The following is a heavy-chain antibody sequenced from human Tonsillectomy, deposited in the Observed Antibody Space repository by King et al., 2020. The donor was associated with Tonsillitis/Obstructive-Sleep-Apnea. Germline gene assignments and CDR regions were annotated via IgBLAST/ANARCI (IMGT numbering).Heavy chain of an antibody. Sequence: VQLVESGGGVVQRGRSLRLSCVASGFTFSSYAMHWVRQAPGKGLEWVAVISYDGSNKHYADSVKGRFTISRDNSKNTLYLQMNSLRAEDTAVYYCAGDRGAYRRGWSDDAFDIWGQGTMVTVSS. D-gene: IGHD6-19*01. CDR3: AGDRGAYRRGWSDDAFDI. V-gene: IGHV3-30*04. J-gene: IGHJ3*02. CDR2: ISYDGSNK. CDR1: GFTFSSYA.